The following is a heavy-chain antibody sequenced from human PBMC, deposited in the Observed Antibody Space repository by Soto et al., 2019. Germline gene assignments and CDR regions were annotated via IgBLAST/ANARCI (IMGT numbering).Heavy chain of an antibody. D-gene: IGHD4-17*01. J-gene: IGHJ3*02. Sequence: GGSLRLSCAVSGLTFRSYTMSWVRQAPGKGLEWVSSISSGSNSIYYADSVKGRFTISRDNAKSPLYLQMNSLRAEDTAVYYCARRSPHDYGDYVGAFDIWGQGTMVTVSS. CDR2: ISSGSNSI. V-gene: IGHV3-21*01. CDR1: GLTFRSYT. CDR3: ARRSPHDYGDYVGAFDI.